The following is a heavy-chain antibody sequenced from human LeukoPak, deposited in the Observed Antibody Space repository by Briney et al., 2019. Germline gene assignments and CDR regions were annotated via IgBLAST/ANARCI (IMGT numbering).Heavy chain of an antibody. CDR2: ISAYNGNT. CDR1: GYTFTSYD. Sequence: ASVKVSCKASGYTFTSYDINWVRQATGQGLEWMGWISAYNGNTNYAQKLQGRVTMTTDTSTSTAYMELRSLRSDDTAVYYCARLDSGYFDYWGQGTLVTVSS. V-gene: IGHV1-18*01. J-gene: IGHJ4*02. CDR3: ARLDSGYFDY. D-gene: IGHD6-25*01.